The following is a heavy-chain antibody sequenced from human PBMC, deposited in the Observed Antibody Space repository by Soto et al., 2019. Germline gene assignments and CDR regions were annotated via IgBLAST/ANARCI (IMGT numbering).Heavy chain of an antibody. J-gene: IGHJ4*02. D-gene: IGHD2-2*01. CDR2: IIPIFGTA. CDR3: ASALVPTADGELWYGEHFDY. V-gene: IGHV1-69*12. Sequence: QVQLVQSGAEVKKPGSSVKVSCKASGGTFSSYAISWVRQAPGQGLEWMGGIIPIFGTANYAQKFQGRVTITADESTSPAYMELSSLRSEDTAVYYCASALVPTADGELWYGEHFDYWGQGTLVTVSS. CDR1: GGTFSSYA.